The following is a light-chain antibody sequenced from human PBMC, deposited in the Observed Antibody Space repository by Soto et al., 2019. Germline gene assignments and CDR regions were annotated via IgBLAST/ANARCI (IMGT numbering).Light chain of an antibody. CDR1: QTFGRTY. CDR3: QQFGTSPLCT. Sequence: ESVLTQSQGTLSVSPGERVTLSCRASQTFGRTYLAWYQQKPGQSPRLLIYDASSRATGIPDRFSGSGSGTDFTLTISRLEPEDYAVYHCQQFGTSPLCTFGQGTKVEIK. J-gene: IGKJ2*02. CDR2: DAS. V-gene: IGKV3-20*01.